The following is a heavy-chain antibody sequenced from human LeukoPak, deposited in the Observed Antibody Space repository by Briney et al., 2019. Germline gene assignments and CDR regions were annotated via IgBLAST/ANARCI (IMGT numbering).Heavy chain of an antibody. CDR1: EFTFRNYA. Sequence: PGGSLRLSCAASEFTFRNYAMHWVRQAPGKGLVGGAIISYDGSNKYYADAVRGRFTISRDNSKSALYLQMNSLRAEDTALYYCARADRWLQSRIDYWGQGTLVTVSS. CDR3: ARADRWLQSRIDY. J-gene: IGHJ4*02. D-gene: IGHD5-24*01. V-gene: IGHV3-30-3*01. CDR2: ISYDGSNK.